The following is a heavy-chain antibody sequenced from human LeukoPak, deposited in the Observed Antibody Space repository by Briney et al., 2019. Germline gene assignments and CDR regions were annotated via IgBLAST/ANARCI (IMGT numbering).Heavy chain of an antibody. CDR1: GFSFSSFA. Sequence: PGGSLRLSCAASGFSFSSFAMSWVRQAPGKGLEWVSGISGSGGSTYYADFVKGRFIISRDNSKNTLYLQMNSLRAEDTAVYYCAKCARIDWLPIDYWGQGTLVTVSS. CDR3: AKCARIDWLPIDY. V-gene: IGHV3-23*01. CDR2: ISGSGGST. J-gene: IGHJ4*02. D-gene: IGHD3-9*01.